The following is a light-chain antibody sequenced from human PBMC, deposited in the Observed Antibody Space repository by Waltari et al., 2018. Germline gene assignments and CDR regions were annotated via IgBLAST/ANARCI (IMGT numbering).Light chain of an antibody. CDR2: DAS. CDR3: QKYVSLPAT. V-gene: IGKV3-20*01. Sequence: RATLSCRASQSVSRSLAWYQQKPGQAPRLLIYDASTRATGIPDRFSGSGSGTDFSLTISRLEPEDFAVYYCQKYVSLPATFGQGTKVEIK. J-gene: IGKJ1*01. CDR1: QSVSRS.